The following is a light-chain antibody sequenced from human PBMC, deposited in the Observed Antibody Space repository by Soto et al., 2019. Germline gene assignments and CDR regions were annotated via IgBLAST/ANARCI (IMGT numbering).Light chain of an antibody. V-gene: IGKV1-5*01. J-gene: IGKJ1*01. CDR1: QSINNR. Sequence: IQMTQSPSTLSASIGDRVTITCWASQSINNRLAWYQQMPGKAPNLLIYDASSLESGVPSRFRGSGSETEFTLTISGLQPDDFATYYCQQFIDGWTFGQGTKVEIK. CDR2: DAS. CDR3: QQFIDGWT.